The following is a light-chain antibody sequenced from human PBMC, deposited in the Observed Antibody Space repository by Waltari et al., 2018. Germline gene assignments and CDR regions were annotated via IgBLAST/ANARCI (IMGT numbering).Light chain of an antibody. CDR2: DAS. V-gene: IGKV3-11*01. CDR3: QQRSKWPLT. J-gene: IGKJ4*01. Sequence: EIVLTQSPATLSLSPGERATLSCRASQSVDSYLAWYQQKPGQAPSLLISDASNRATGIPARFSASGSGTDFTLTISSLEPEDFAVYYCQQRSKWPLTFGGGTKVEIK. CDR1: QSVDSY.